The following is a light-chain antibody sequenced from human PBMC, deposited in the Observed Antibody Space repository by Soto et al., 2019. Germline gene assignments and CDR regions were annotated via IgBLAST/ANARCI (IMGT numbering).Light chain of an antibody. J-gene: IGKJ1*01. CDR1: QSANSN. CDR2: GAS. V-gene: IGKV3-15*01. CDR3: QQHVSSPLA. Sequence: ERDMAYSPATMSVSPGERATLSCRANQSANSNLAWYQQKPGQAPRLLIYGASTRATGIPARFTGSGSGADFTLTISNLEPEDFAVYYCQQHVSSPLAFGQGTKVDIK.